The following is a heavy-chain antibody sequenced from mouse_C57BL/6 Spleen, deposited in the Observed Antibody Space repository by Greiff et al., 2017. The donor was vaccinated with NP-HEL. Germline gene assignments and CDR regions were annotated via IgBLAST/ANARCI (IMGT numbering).Heavy chain of an antibody. CDR1: GYAFSSSW. CDR3: ASGGITTVVATDFDD. Sequence: QVQLQQSGPELVKPGASVKISCKASGYAFSSSWMNWVKQRPGKGLEWIGRIYPGDGDTNYNGKFKGKATLTADKSSSTAYMQLSSLTSEDSAVYFCASGGITTVVATDFDDWGQGTTLTVSS. D-gene: IGHD1-1*01. J-gene: IGHJ2*01. V-gene: IGHV1-82*01. CDR2: IYPGDGDT.